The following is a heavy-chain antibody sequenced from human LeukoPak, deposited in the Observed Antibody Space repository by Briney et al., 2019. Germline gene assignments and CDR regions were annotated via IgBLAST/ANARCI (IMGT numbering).Heavy chain of an antibody. D-gene: IGHD3-3*01. Sequence: PGGSLRLSCAASGFTFSSYSMNWVRQAPGKGLEWVSYISSSSSTIYYADSVKGRFTISRDNAKNSLYLQMNSLRAEDTAVYYCARVASVLRFLEWLSHGDYWGQGTLVTVSS. CDR2: ISSSSSTI. J-gene: IGHJ4*02. CDR3: ARVASVLRFLEWLSHGDY. CDR1: GFTFSSYS. V-gene: IGHV3-48*01.